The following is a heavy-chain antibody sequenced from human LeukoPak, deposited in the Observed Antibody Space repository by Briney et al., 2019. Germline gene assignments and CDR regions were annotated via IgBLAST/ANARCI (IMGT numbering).Heavy chain of an antibody. J-gene: IGHJ6*02. Sequence: GGSLRLSCAASGFTFTTYWMHWVRQAPGKGLVWVSHINSDGSITSYADSVKGRFTISRDNAKNTLYLQMSSLRVDDTAVYYCAKAASSSWPSYYYGMDVWGQGTTVTVSS. V-gene: IGHV3-74*01. CDR3: AKAASSSWPSYYYGMDV. CDR1: GFTFTTYW. CDR2: INSDGSIT. D-gene: IGHD6-13*01.